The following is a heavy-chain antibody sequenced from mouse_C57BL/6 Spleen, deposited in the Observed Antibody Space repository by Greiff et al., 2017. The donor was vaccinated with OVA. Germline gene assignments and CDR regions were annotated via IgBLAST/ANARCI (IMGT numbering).Heavy chain of an antibody. Sequence: VKLMESGAELARPGASVKLSCKASGYTFTSYGISWVKQRTGQGLEWIGEIYPRSGNTYYNEKFKGKATLTADKSSSTAYMELRSLTSEDSAVYFCADYGSGGFAYWGQGTLVTVSA. CDR3: ADYGSGGFAY. V-gene: IGHV1-81*01. D-gene: IGHD1-1*01. J-gene: IGHJ3*01. CDR2: IYPRSGNT. CDR1: GYTFTSYG.